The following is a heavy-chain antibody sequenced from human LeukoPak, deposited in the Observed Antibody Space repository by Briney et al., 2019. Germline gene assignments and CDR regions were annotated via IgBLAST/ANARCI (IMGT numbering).Heavy chain of an antibody. CDR3: ASGYYYDSSGYYRLDY. V-gene: IGHV3-66*01. J-gene: IGHJ4*02. CDR2: IDSGGTT. Sequence: AGGSLRLSCAASGFTVSSNYMSWVRQAPGKGLEWVSVIDSGGTTYYADSVMGRFTISRDNSKNTLYFQMNSLRAEDTAVYYCASGYYYDSSGYYRLDYWGQGTLVTASS. CDR1: GFTVSSNY. D-gene: IGHD3-22*01.